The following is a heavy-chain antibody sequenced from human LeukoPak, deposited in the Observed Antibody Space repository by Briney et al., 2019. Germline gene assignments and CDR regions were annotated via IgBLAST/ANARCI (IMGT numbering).Heavy chain of an antibody. V-gene: IGHV1-69*05. D-gene: IGHD3-10*01. CDR1: GGTFSSYA. Sequence: SVKVSCKASGGTFSSYAISWVRQAPGQGLEWMGRIIPIFGTANYAQKFQGRVTITTDESTSTAYMELSSLRSEDTAVYYCARELLWFGEFSVYYYYMDVWGKGTTVTVSS. CDR3: ARELLWFGEFSVYYYYMDV. CDR2: IIPIFGTA. J-gene: IGHJ6*03.